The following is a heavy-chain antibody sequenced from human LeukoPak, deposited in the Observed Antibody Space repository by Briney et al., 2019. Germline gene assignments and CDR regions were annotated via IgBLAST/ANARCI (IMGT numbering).Heavy chain of an antibody. D-gene: IGHD6-19*01. J-gene: IGHJ1*01. CDR3: TRNSGWYGLS. CDR1: GFTLSSYE. Sequence: GSLRLSCTVSGFTLSSYEMSRIRQAPGKGLEWVSSIDYDGGSGHYADSVKGRFTISRDNSNNTLFLHLNSLRGEDTAVYYCTRNSGWYGLSWGQGTLVTVSS. V-gene: IGHV3-23*01. CDR2: IDYDGGSG.